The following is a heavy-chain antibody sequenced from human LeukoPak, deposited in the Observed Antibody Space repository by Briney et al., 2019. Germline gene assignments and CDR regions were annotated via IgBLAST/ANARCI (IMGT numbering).Heavy chain of an antibody. CDR2: IKSKADGETI. CDR3: STLTSRGLSDS. J-gene: IGHJ4*02. Sequence: PGGSLRLSCAASGFTFTNAWMNWVRQAPGKGLEWVGRIKSKADGETIDYAAPVKGRFTFSRDDSKNMLYLQMNSLRSEDTAVYYCSTLTSRGLSDSWGQGTLVTVSS. V-gene: IGHV3-15*07. CDR1: GFTFTNAW. D-gene: IGHD1-20*01.